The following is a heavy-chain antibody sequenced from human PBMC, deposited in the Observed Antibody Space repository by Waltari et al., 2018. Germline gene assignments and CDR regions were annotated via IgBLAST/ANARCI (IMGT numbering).Heavy chain of an antibody. D-gene: IGHD2-2*01. CDR1: GFIFSSYG. V-gene: IGHV3-30*02. Sequence: QVHLVESGGGVVQPGGSLRRSCAASGFIFSSYGMHGVRQAPGQGLEWVAFITYDGSNKYYADSMKGRFTVSRANSKNTLFLQMNTLRAEDTAVYYCAKDHVVVVPGGMTKVFDYWGQGTLVTVSS. CDR2: ITYDGSNK. J-gene: IGHJ4*02. CDR3: AKDHVVVVPGGMTKVFDY.